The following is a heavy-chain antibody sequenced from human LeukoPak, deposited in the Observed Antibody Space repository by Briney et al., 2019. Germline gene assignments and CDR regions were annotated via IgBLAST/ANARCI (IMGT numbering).Heavy chain of an antibody. CDR3: ARVGSTWYRGFEY. CDR1: GFTFSSYS. V-gene: IGHV3-48*02. D-gene: IGHD6-13*01. CDR2: ISSSSSTI. J-gene: IGHJ4*02. Sequence: GGSLRLSCAASGFTFSSYSINWVRQAPGKGLEWVSYISSSSSTIYYADYVKGRFTISRDNAKNSLYLQMNSLRDEDTAVYYCARVGSTWYRGFEYWGQGTLVTVSS.